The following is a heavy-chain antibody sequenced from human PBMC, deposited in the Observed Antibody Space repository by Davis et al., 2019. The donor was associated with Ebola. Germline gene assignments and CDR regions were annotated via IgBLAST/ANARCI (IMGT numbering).Heavy chain of an antibody. J-gene: IGHJ4*02. V-gene: IGHV3-48*02. CDR3: ARVRGAYSYGYTDY. Sequence: GESLKISCAASGFIFSSYVMSWVRQAPGKGLEWVSTLGTSADTYYADSVKGRFTISRDNAKNSLYLQMNSLRDEDTAVYYCARVRGAYSYGYTDYWGQGTLVTVSS. D-gene: IGHD5-18*01. CDR2: LGTSADT. CDR1: GFIFSSYV.